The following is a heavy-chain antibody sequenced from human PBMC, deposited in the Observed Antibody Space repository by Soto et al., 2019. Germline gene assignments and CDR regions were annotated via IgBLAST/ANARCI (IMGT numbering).Heavy chain of an antibody. Sequence: SETLSLTCTVSGGSISSYYWSWIRQPPGKGLEWIGYIYYSGITNYNPSLKSRVTISVDTSKNQFSLKLSSVTAVDTAVYYCARYKSNYYYGMDVWGQGTTVTSP. CDR1: GGSISSYY. CDR2: IYYSGIT. J-gene: IGHJ6*02. V-gene: IGHV4-59*01. CDR3: ARYKSNYYYGMDV. D-gene: IGHD1-20*01.